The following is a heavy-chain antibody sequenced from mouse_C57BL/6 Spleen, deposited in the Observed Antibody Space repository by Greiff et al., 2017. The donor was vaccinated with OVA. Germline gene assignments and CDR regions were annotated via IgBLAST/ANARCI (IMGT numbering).Heavy chain of an antibody. J-gene: IGHJ4*01. Sequence: VQLQQSGAELAKPGASVKLSCKASGYTFTSYWMHWVKQRPGQGLEWIGYITPSSGYPKYNKKFKDKATLTADKSSSTAYMQLSSLTYEDAAVYYCARAGGVTRDAMDYWGQGTSVTVSS. V-gene: IGHV1-7*01. CDR2: ITPSSGYP. CDR1: GYTFTSYW. D-gene: IGHD2-2*01. CDR3: ARAGGVTRDAMDY.